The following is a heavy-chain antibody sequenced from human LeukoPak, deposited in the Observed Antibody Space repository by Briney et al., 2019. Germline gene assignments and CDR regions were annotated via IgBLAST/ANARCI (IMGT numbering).Heavy chain of an antibody. J-gene: IGHJ3*02. CDR1: GLTFNNYA. V-gene: IGHV3-23*01. D-gene: IGHD2-15*01. CDR2: IGSSGGGT. Sequence: PGGSLRLSCEASGLTFNNYAMHWVRRSSGKGLEWVSGIGSSGGGTYYADSVKGRFTISRDTSKDTVYLQMDSLRAEDTAIYYCAKIHQNRVVVGAKGAFDIWGQGTVVTVSS. CDR3: AKIHQNRVVVGAKGAFDI.